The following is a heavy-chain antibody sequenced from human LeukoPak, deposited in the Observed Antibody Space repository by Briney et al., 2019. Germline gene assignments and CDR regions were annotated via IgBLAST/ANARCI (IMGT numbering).Heavy chain of an antibody. CDR2: IYYSGST. CDR3: ASQIYDSSENHAQYFQH. CDR1: GGSISSYY. D-gene: IGHD3-22*01. Sequence: PSETLSLTCTVSGGSISSYYWSWIRQPPGKGLEWIGYIYYSGSTNYNPSLKSRVTISVDTSKNQFSLKLSSVTAADTAVYYCASQIYDSSENHAQYFQHWGQGTLVTVSS. J-gene: IGHJ1*01. V-gene: IGHV4-59*08.